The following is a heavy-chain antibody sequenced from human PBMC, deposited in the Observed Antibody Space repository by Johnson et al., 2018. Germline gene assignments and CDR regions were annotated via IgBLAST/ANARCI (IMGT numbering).Heavy chain of an antibody. CDR3: ARYDSSGRDAFDI. D-gene: IGHD3-22*01. CDR1: GYSFTSYW. J-gene: IGHJ3*02. V-gene: IGHV5-51*01. CDR2: IYPGDSDT. Sequence: EVQLVESGAEVTKPGESLKISCKGSGYSFTSYWIGWVRQMPGKGLEWMGIIYPGDSDTRYSPSFQGQVTLPADKSISPAYLQWSSLKASDTAMDYCARYDSSGRDAFDIWGQGTMVTVSS.